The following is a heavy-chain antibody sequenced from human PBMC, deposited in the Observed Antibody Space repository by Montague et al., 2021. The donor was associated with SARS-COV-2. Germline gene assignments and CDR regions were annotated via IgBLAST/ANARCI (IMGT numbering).Heavy chain of an antibody. CDR3: ARARITGTTKDYYGMDV. J-gene: IGHJ6*02. CDR2: IYTSGNT. Sequence: TLSLTCTVSDDSISGGRYYWSWIRQPAGKGLEWIGRIYTSGNTNYNPSLKSRVSMLVDTSKNQLSLKLSSVTAADTAIDYCARARITGTTKDYYGMDVWGQGTTVIVS. D-gene: IGHD1-7*01. CDR1: DDSISGGRYY. V-gene: IGHV4-61*02.